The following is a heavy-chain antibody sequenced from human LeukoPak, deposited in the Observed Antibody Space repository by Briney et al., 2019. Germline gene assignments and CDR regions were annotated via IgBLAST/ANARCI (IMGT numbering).Heavy chain of an antibody. CDR2: IRYDGSNK. D-gene: IGHD6-13*01. CDR1: GFTFSSYG. CDR3: AKDLLVGSSWRINDAFDI. Sequence: GGSLRLSCAASGFTFSSYGMHWVRQAPGKGLEWVAFIRYDGSNKYYADSVEGRFTISRDNSKNTLYLQMNSLRAEDTAVYYCAKDLLVGSSWRINDAFDIWGQGTMVTVSS. V-gene: IGHV3-30*02. J-gene: IGHJ3*02.